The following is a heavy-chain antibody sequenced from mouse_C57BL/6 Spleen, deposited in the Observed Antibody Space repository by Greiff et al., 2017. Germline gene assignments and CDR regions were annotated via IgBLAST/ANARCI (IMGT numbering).Heavy chain of an antibody. Sequence: QVQLKQSGAELAKPGASVKLSCKASGYTFTSYWMHWVKQRPGQGLEWIGYINPSSGYTKYNQKFKDKATLTADKSSSTAYMPLSSLTYEDSAVYYWARSDYDYDVSYYYAMDYWGQGTSVTVSS. CDR3: ARSDYDYDVSYYYAMDY. J-gene: IGHJ4*01. CDR2: INPSSGYT. D-gene: IGHD2-4*01. V-gene: IGHV1-7*01. CDR1: GYTFTSYW.